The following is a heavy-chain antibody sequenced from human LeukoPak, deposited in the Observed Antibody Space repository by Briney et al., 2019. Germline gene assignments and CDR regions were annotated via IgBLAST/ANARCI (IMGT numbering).Heavy chain of an antibody. J-gene: IGHJ4*02. D-gene: IGHD2-15*01. CDR3: ARDRSGYCSGGNCYLDY. V-gene: IGHV4-30-4*01. CDR2: VYYTGTT. CDR1: GGSISSGDYS. Sequence: SQTLSLTCTVSGGSISSGDYSWSWIRQPPGMGLEWIGYVYYTGTTYYNSSLESRVSISLDTSNNQFALKLTSVTAADTAVYYCARDRSGYCSGGNCYLDYWGQGTLVTVSS.